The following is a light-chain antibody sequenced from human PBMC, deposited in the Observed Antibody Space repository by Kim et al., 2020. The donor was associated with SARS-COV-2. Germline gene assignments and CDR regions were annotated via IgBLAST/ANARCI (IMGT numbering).Light chain of an antibody. CDR2: GNN. CDR1: SSNIGAGYD. V-gene: IGLV1-40*01. Sequence: QSVLTQPPSVSGAPGQRVTIYCTGSSSNIGAGYDVHWYQHLPGTAPKLLIYGNNNRPSGVPDRFSGSKSGTSASLAITGLQAEDEADYYCQSYDSSLSGSEVFGSGTKVTVL. J-gene: IGLJ1*01. CDR3: QSYDSSLSGSEV.